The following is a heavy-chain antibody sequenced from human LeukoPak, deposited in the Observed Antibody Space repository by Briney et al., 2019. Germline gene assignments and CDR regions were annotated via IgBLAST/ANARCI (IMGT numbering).Heavy chain of an antibody. D-gene: IGHD3-9*01. Sequence: TGGSLRLSCAASGFTFSSYAMSWVRQAPGKGLEWVSAISGSGGSTYYADSVKGRFTISRDNSKNTLYLQMNSLRAEDTAVYYCARGAHSTTFRGHDAFDIWGQGTMVTVSS. CDR1: GFTFSSYA. V-gene: IGHV3-23*01. CDR2: ISGSGGST. J-gene: IGHJ3*02. CDR3: ARGAHSTTFRGHDAFDI.